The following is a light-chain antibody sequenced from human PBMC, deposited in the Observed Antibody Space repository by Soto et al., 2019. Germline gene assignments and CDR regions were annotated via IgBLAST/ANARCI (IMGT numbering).Light chain of an antibody. Sequence: DIQLTQSPSFLTASAGDRVSITCRASQGIRSSLAWYQQNPGKAPKILIYAASTLQSGVPSRFSGSGSGTEFTLTISSLQSEDFATYYCQQHNSFPLTFGGGTHVEIK. CDR3: QQHNSFPLT. CDR2: AAS. J-gene: IGKJ4*01. V-gene: IGKV1-9*01. CDR1: QGIRSS.